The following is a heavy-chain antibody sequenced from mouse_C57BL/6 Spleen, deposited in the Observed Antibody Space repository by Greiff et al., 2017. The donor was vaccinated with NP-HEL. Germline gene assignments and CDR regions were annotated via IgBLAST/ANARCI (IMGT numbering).Heavy chain of an antibody. Sequence: EVQVVESGGGLVKPGGSLKLSCAASGFTFSSYAMSWVRQTPEKRLEWVATISDGGSYTYYPDNVKGRFTISRDNAKNNLYLQMSHLKSEDTAMYYCARDPFYYYGSSLWYFDVWGTGTTVTVSS. CDR2: ISDGGSYT. CDR1: GFTFSSYA. V-gene: IGHV5-4*01. J-gene: IGHJ1*03. D-gene: IGHD1-1*01. CDR3: ARDPFYYYGSSLWYFDV.